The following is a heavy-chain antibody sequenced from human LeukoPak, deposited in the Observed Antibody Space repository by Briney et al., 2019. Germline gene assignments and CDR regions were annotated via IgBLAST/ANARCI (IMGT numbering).Heavy chain of an antibody. Sequence: SVKVSCKASGGTFSSYAISWVRQAPGQGLEWMGGIIPIFGTANYAQKFEGRVTITADESTSTAYMELSSLRSEDTAVYYCARKAAGRLPTDYWGQGTLVTVSS. D-gene: IGHD6-13*01. CDR2: IIPIFGTA. V-gene: IGHV1-69*13. CDR1: GGTFSSYA. CDR3: ARKAAGRLPTDY. J-gene: IGHJ4*02.